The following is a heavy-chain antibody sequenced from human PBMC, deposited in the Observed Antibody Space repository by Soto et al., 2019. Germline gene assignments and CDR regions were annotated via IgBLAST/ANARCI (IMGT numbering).Heavy chain of an antibody. V-gene: IGHV3-30*18. CDR3: AKDGGVEGTTRFFDY. CDR1: GFTFTNYG. CDR2: ISYDGRNK. D-gene: IGHD3-3*01. J-gene: IGHJ4*02. Sequence: QVQLVESGGGVVQPGRSLRLSCAASGFTFTNYGMHWVRQAPGKGLEWVADISYDGRNKKYADSVKGRFTISRDNSKNTLYRQMNSLRAKDTDVYYCAKDGGVEGTTRFFDYWGQGTLVTVSS.